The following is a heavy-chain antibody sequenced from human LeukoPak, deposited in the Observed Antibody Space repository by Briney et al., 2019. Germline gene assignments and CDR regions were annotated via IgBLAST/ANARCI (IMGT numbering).Heavy chain of an antibody. J-gene: IGHJ4*02. D-gene: IGHD6-19*01. CDR1: GFTFSDYY. V-gene: IGHV3-11*01. CDR3: AKHIRSSGCYDRADY. CDR2: ISGRENTI. Sequence: GGSLRLSCAASGFTFSDYYMSWIHQAPGKGLEWVSYISGRENTIYYADSVKGRFTISRDSAKNSLYLQMNSLRADDTAAYYCAKHIRSSGCYDRADYWGQGTLVTVSS.